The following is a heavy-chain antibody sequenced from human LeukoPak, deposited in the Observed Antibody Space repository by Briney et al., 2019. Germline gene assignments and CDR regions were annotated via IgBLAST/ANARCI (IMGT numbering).Heavy chain of an antibody. Sequence: GGSLRLSCAASGFTFSTYSMNWVREATGKGLEWVSSISGSSDYIFYADSVKGRFTMSRDNAKNSLYLQMNSLRAEDTAVYYCARVLFGYYGVDVWGQGTTVAVPS. CDR1: GFTFSTYS. CDR2: ISGSSDYI. J-gene: IGHJ6*02. CDR3: ARVLFGYYGVDV. D-gene: IGHD3-3*01. V-gene: IGHV3-21*01.